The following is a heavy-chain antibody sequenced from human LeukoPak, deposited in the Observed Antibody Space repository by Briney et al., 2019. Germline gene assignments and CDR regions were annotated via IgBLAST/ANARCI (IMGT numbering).Heavy chain of an antibody. CDR2: INHSGST. J-gene: IGHJ4*02. CDR3: ARNIAVADPYYFDY. D-gene: IGHD6-19*01. Sequence: SETLSLTCAVYGGSFSGYYWSWIRQPPGKGLEWIGEINHSGSTNYNPSLKSRVTISVDTSKNQFSLKLSSVTAADTAVYYCARNIAVADPYYFDYWGQGTLVTVSS. CDR1: GGSFSGYY. V-gene: IGHV4-34*01.